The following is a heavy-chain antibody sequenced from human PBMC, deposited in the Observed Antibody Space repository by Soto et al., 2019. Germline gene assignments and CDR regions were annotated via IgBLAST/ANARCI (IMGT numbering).Heavy chain of an antibody. D-gene: IGHD2-8*02. CDR1: GYTFTSYA. J-gene: IGHJ6*02. Sequence: QVQLVQSGAEVKKPGASVKVSCKASGYTFTSYAMHWVRQAPGQRLEWMGWINAGNGNTKYSQKFQGSVTITRDTSASTASLELSSLRSEDTSVYYCARDLVLDVWRQGPTFTVSS. V-gene: IGHV1-3*01. CDR3: ARDLVLDV. CDR2: INAGNGNT.